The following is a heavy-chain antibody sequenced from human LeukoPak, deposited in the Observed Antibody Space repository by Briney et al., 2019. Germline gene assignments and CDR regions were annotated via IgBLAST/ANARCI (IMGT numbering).Heavy chain of an antibody. CDR1: GFPFSSYG. CDR3: AKDRYGELGY. V-gene: IGHV3-30*02. Sequence: PGGSLRLSCVASGFPFSSYGMHWVRQAPGKGLEWVAVIWSVGGAEYYADSVKGRFTISRDNSKNTLYLQMNSLRAEDTAVYYCAKDRYGELGYWGQGTLVTVSS. J-gene: IGHJ4*02. D-gene: IGHD4-17*01. CDR2: IWSVGGAE.